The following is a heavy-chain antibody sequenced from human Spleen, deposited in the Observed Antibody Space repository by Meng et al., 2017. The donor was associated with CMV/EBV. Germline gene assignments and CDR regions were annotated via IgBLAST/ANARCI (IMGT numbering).Heavy chain of an antibody. J-gene: IGHJ4*02. V-gene: IGHV4-61*01. CDR1: GGSVSSGNYY. CDR2: IYYSGST. Sequence: SETLSLTCTVSGGSVSSGNYYWSWIRQPPGKGLEWIRYIYYSGSTKHNPSLKSRVTISVDTSKNQFSLKLSSVTAADTAVYFCSTNHAGFSGGSFYFDYWGQGTLVTVSS. CDR3: STNHAGFSGGSFYFDY. D-gene: IGHD2-15*01.